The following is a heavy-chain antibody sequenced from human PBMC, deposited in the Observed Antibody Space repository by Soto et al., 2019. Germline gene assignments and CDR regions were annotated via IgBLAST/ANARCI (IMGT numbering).Heavy chain of an antibody. CDR1: GYTFTSYG. V-gene: IGHV1-46*01. CDR2: INPSGGST. J-gene: IGHJ6*02. Sequence: ASVKVSCKASGYTFTSYGISWVRQAPGQGLEWMGIINPSGGSTSYAQKFQGRVTMTRDTSTSTVYMELSSLRSEDTAVYYCARALRGTTFSYYYYYGMDVWGQGTTVTVSS. D-gene: IGHD1-7*01. CDR3: ARALRGTTFSYYYYYGMDV.